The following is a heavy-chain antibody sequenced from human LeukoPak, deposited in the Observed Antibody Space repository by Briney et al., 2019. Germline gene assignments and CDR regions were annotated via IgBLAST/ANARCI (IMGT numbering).Heavy chain of an antibody. CDR2: IYYSGST. V-gene: IGHV4-61*08. CDR3: ARASFDYYDSRTLYYFDY. D-gene: IGHD3-22*01. CDR1: GGSISSGGYY. J-gene: IGHJ4*02. Sequence: PSETLSLTCTVSGGSISSGGYYWSWIRQHPGKGLGWIGYIYYSGSTNYNPSLKSRVTISVDTSKNQFSLKLSSVTAADTAVYYCARASFDYYDSRTLYYFDYWGQGTLVTVSS.